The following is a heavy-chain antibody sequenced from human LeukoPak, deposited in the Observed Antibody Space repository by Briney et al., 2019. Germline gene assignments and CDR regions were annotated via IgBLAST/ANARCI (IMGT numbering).Heavy chain of an antibody. J-gene: IGHJ4*02. V-gene: IGHV3-7*03. CDR3: ARDQYDTWSRRGNFDS. CDR1: GFTFSSYW. Sequence: GGSLRLSCAASGFTFSSYWMNWARQAPGKGLEWVANIKLDGSEKNYVDSVKGRFTISRDNTKNSLYLQMNSLRAEDTAVFYCARDQYDTWSRRGNFDSWGQGTLVIVSS. CDR2: IKLDGSEK. D-gene: IGHD3-3*01.